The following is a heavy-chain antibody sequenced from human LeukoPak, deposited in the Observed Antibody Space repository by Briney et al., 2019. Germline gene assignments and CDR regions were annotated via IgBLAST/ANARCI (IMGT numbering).Heavy chain of an antibody. Sequence: GGSLRLSCAASGFTFITYSMNWVRQSPGKGLEWVSSIDSTSTYIFYADSLKGRVTISRDNAKNSLILHMNSLRAEDTAVYYCVAAAGYYFDYWGQGTLVTVSS. D-gene: IGHD6-25*01. CDR3: VAAAGYYFDY. CDR2: IDSTSTYI. CDR1: GFTFITYS. V-gene: IGHV3-21*01. J-gene: IGHJ4*02.